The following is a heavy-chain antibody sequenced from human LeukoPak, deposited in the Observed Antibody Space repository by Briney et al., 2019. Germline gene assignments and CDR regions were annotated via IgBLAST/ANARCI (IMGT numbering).Heavy chain of an antibody. CDR2: VHLNGRT. CDR1: GGSISATNW. D-gene: IGHD2/OR15-2a*01. CDR3: AREGGFYRPLDY. V-gene: IGHV4-4*02. Sequence: SGTLSLTCDVSGGSISATNWWTWVRQPPGGGLEWIGEVHLNGRTHYSPSLESRVTMSVDMSENHISLQLTSVTAADTAVYYCAREGGFYRPLDYSGPGTLVIVSS. J-gene: IGHJ4*02.